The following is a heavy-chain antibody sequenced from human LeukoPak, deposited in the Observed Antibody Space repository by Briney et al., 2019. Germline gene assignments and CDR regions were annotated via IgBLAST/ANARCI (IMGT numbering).Heavy chain of an antibody. CDR1: GSSISSYL. CDR2: ISDSAGST. D-gene: IGHD6-13*01. J-gene: IGHJ4*02. V-gene: IGHV3-23*01. Sequence: GSLRLSCAASGSSISSYLMSWVRQAPGKGLEWVSTISDSAGSTSYADSVKGRFTIFRDNSKNTLYLQMNSLRAEDTAVYYCAKRGSSSSVYFDYWGQGTLVTVSS. CDR3: AKRGSSSSVYFDY.